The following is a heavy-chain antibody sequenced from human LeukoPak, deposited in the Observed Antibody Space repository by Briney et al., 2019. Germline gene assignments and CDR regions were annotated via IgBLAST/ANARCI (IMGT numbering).Heavy chain of an antibody. Sequence: GGSLRLSCAASGFTFSSYGMHWVRQAPGKGLVWVAVIWYDGSNKYYADSVKGRFTISRDNSKNTLYLQMNSLRAEDTAVYYCAKDRTVYSSSWYYFDYWGQGTLVTVSS. J-gene: IGHJ4*02. CDR3: AKDRTVYSSSWYYFDY. CDR1: GFTFSSYG. CDR2: IWYDGSNK. D-gene: IGHD6-13*01. V-gene: IGHV3-33*06.